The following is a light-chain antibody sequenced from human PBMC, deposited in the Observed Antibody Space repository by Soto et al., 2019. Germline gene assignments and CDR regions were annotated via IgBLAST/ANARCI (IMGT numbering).Light chain of an antibody. CDR2: DAS. Sequence: IQITQSPSTLSSAVGDRVTITCRASQTISSWLAWYQQKPGKAPTLLIYDASTLERGVPSRFSGTGSGTEFTLTIDRLQPDDFATYYCQQYHTSSITFGQGTKVDIK. J-gene: IGKJ1*01. CDR1: QTISSW. CDR3: QQYHTSSIT. V-gene: IGKV1-5*01.